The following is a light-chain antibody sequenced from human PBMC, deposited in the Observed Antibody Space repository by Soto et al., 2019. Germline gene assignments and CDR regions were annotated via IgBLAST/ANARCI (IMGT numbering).Light chain of an antibody. CDR2: AAS. CDR3: QQLNSYPLT. J-gene: IGKJ4*01. Sequence: DIQLTQSPSFLSESVGDRVTITCRASQGISSYLAWYQQKPGKAPKHLIYAASTLESGVPSRFSGSGSGTEFTLTISCLQPEDFATYYCQQLNSYPLTFGGGTKVEIK. CDR1: QGISSY. V-gene: IGKV1-9*01.